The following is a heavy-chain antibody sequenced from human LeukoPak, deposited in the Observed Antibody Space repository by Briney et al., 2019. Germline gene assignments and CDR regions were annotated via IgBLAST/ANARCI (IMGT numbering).Heavy chain of an antibody. CDR1: GFTFSSYA. J-gene: IGHJ4*02. V-gene: IGHV3-23*01. Sequence: GESLTLSCAASGFTFSSYAMSWVRQAPGKGLEWVSAISGSGGGTYYAYSVKGRFTISRDNSKDTLYLQVNSLRAEDTAVYYCAKDAGYDSSGHYQYWGQGTQVTVSS. D-gene: IGHD3-22*01. CDR2: ISGSGGGT. CDR3: AKDAGYDSSGHYQY.